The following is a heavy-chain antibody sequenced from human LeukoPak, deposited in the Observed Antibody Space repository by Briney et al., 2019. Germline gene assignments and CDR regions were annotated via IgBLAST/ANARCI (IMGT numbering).Heavy chain of an antibody. V-gene: IGHV4-59*01. J-gene: IGHJ4*02. D-gene: IGHD2-15*01. CDR1: GGSFSGYY. CDR2: IYYSGST. Sequence: SETLSLTCAVYGGSFSGYYWSWIRQPPGKGLEWIGYIYYSGSTNYNPSLKSRVTISVDTSKNQFSLKLSSVTAADTAVYYCARGSGGSCYDYWGQGTLVTVSS. CDR3: ARGSGGSCYDY.